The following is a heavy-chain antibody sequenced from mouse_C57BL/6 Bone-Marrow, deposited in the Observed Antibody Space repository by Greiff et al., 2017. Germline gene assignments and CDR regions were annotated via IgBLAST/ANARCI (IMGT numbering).Heavy chain of an antibody. CDR2: IDPANGNT. CDR3: ARSYGSSYDYAMDY. V-gene: IGHV14-3*01. Sequence: VQLKESVAELVRPGASVKLSCTASGFNIKNTYMHWVKQRPEQGLEWIGRIDPANGNTKYAPKFQGKATITADTSSNTAYLQLSSLTSEGTAIYYCARSYGSSYDYAMDYWGQGTSVTVSS. J-gene: IGHJ4*01. CDR1: GFNIKNTY. D-gene: IGHD1-1*01.